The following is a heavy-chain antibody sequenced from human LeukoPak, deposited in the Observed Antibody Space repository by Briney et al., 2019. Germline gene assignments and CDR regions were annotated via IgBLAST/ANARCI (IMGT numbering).Heavy chain of an antibody. J-gene: IGHJ4*02. CDR1: GFTFSSYW. CDR3: ARMRRITIFGVVIRNFDY. Sequence: GTSLRLSCAASGFTFSSYWMSWVRQAPGKGLEWVANIKQDGSEKYYVDSVKGRFTISRDNAKNSLYLQMNNLRAEDTAVYYCARMRRITIFGVVIRNFDYWGQGTLVTVSS. D-gene: IGHD3-3*01. V-gene: IGHV3-7*01. CDR2: IKQDGSEK.